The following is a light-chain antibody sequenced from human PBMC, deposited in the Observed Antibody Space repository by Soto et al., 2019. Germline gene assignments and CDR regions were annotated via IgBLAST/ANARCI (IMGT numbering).Light chain of an antibody. CDR3: QSYDSSLSGYV. Sequence: QSVLTKPASVSGAPGQRVTISFTGSSSKIGAGYDVHWYQQLPGTAPKLLTYGNSNRPSGVPDRFSGSKSGTSASLAITGLQAEDEADYYCQSYDSSLSGYVFGTGTKVTVL. J-gene: IGLJ1*01. V-gene: IGLV1-40*01. CDR1: SSKIGAGYD. CDR2: GNS.